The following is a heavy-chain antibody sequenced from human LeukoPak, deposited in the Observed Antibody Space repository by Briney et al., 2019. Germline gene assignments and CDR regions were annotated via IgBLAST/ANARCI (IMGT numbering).Heavy chain of an antibody. D-gene: IGHD4-23*01. V-gene: IGHV4-59*01. CDR2: IYYSGGT. Sequence: PSETLSLTCTVSGGSISSYYRSWVRQPPGKGLEWIGYIYYSGGTNYNPSLKRRVTISVDTSKDQFSLKLSSVTAADTAVYYCAREIVTGGNGAFDIWGQGTMVTVS. CDR3: AREIVTGGNGAFDI. CDR1: GGSISSYY. J-gene: IGHJ3*02.